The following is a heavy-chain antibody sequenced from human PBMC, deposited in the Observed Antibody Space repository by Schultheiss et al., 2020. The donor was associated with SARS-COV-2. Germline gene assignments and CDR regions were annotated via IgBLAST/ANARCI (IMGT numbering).Heavy chain of an antibody. CDR3: ARDQRRRYCSGGSCYIVASYGMDV. Sequence: GESLKISCAASGFTFSSYWMHWVRQAPGKGLVWVSSISSSSSYIYYADSVKGRFTISRDNAKNSLYLQMNSLRAEDTAVYYCARDQRRRYCSGGSCYIVASYGMDVWGQGTTVTVSS. CDR1: GFTFSSYW. D-gene: IGHD2-15*01. V-gene: IGHV3-21*01. J-gene: IGHJ6*02. CDR2: ISSSSSYI.